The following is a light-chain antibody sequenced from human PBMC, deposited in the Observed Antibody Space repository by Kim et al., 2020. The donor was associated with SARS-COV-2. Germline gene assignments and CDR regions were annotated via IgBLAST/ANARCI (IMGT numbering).Light chain of an antibody. CDR2: FKGDGSN. CDR3: QTWGTAKVI. Sequence: AAVKPTCTLSRADSNYANPWNQNQQEKGPRYLMHFKGDGSNGKGDGIPDRFSGFISGAERYLIISSLQSEDEGDYYCQTWGTAKVIFGGGTKLTVL. CDR1: RADSNYA. J-gene: IGLJ2*01. V-gene: IGLV4-69*01.